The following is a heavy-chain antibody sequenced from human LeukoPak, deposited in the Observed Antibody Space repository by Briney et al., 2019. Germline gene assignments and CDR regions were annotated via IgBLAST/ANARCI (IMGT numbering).Heavy chain of an antibody. Sequence: ASVKVSCKASGGTFSSYAISWVRQAPGQGLEWMGGIIPIFGTANYAQKFQGRVTITADESTSTAYMELSSLRSEDTAVYYCAKGIQLWLIDYWGHGTLVTVSS. D-gene: IGHD5-18*01. CDR3: AKGIQLWLIDY. V-gene: IGHV1-69*01. CDR2: IIPIFGTA. CDR1: GGTFSSYA. J-gene: IGHJ4*01.